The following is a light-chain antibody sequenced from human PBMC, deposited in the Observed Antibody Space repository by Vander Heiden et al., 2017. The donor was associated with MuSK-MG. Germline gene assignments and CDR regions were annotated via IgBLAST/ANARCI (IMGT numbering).Light chain of an antibody. J-gene: IGKJ4*02. CDR3: QQYDMWPLT. V-gene: IGKV3-15*01. CDR1: QRLSNN. CDR2: DAT. Sequence: DILMTKSPATLPVSRGERANLPCRATQRLSNNSTLYQQKPGQAPRLLYDDATARAAESPARFSGSGSGTDFLLISSSLQSEDLAVYCCQQYDMWPLTFGGGTKVEI.